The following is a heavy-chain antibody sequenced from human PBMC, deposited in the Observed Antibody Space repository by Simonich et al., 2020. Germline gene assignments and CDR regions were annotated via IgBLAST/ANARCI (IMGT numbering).Heavy chain of an antibody. CDR3: ARPLGIVWAFDI. CDR2: INHSEST. J-gene: IGHJ3*02. D-gene: IGHD3-16*01. Sequence: QVQLQQWGAGLLKPSETLSLTCAVYGGSFSGYYWSWIRQPPGKGLEWIGEINHSESTNYNPSLKRRVTISVDTSKNQFSLKLSSVTAADTAGYYCARPLGIVWAFDIWGQGTMVTVSS. V-gene: IGHV4-34*01. CDR1: GGSFSGYY.